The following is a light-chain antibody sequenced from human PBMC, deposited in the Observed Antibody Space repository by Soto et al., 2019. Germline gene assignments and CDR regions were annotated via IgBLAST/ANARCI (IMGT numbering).Light chain of an antibody. CDR1: SSDVGGYNY. Sequence: QSALTQSASVSGSPGQSITISCTGTSSDVGGYNYVSWYQQHPGKAPKLIIYDVSNRPSGVSTRFSCSKSGNTASLTISGLQAEDESDYSCSSYTSTNSWVFGGGTKLTVL. J-gene: IGLJ3*02. CDR2: DVS. V-gene: IGLV2-14*01. CDR3: SSYTSTNSWV.